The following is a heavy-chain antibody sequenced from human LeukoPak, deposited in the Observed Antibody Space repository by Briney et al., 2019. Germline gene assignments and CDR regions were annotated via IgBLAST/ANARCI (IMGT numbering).Heavy chain of an antibody. CDR1: GFTFSSYG. J-gene: IGHJ3*02. CDR3: AREEIPVAGTDAFDI. Sequence: PGRSLRLSCAASGFTFSSYGMHWVRQAPGKGLEWVAVIWYDGSNKYYADSVKGRFTISRDNSKNTLYLQMNSLRAEDTAVYYCAREEIPVAGTDAFDIWGQGTMVTVSS. D-gene: IGHD6-19*01. V-gene: IGHV3-33*01. CDR2: IWYDGSNK.